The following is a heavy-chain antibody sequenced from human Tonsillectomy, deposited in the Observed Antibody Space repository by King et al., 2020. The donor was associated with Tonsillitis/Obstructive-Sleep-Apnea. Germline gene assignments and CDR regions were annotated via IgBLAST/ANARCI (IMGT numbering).Heavy chain of an antibody. Sequence: QLVQSGAEVKKPGASVKVSCKASGYTFTSYGISWVRQAPGQGLEGMGWISAYNGNTNYAQKLQGRVTMTTDTSTSTAYMELRSLRSDDTAVYYCATSAGGSGSYYNKDAFDIWGQGTMVTVSS. V-gene: IGHV1-18*01. J-gene: IGHJ3*02. D-gene: IGHD3-10*01. CDR3: ATSAGGSGSYYNKDAFDI. CDR1: GYTFTSYG. CDR2: ISAYNGNT.